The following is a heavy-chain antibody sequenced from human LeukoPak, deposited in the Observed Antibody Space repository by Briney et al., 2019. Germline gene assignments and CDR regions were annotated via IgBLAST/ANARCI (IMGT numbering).Heavy chain of an antibody. Sequence: SETLSLTCTVSGGSISSSSYYWGWIRQPPGKGLEWIGSIYYSGSTYYNPSLKSRVTISVDTSKNQFSLKLSSVTAADTAVYYCARDVVTSYYDSSGLLDYWGQGTLVTVSS. V-gene: IGHV4-39*07. CDR3: ARDVVTSYYDSSGLLDY. CDR1: GGSISSSSYY. CDR2: IYYSGST. D-gene: IGHD3-22*01. J-gene: IGHJ4*02.